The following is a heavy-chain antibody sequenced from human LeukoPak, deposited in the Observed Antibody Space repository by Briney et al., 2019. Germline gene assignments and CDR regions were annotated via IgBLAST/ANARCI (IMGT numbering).Heavy chain of an antibody. V-gene: IGHV1-58*02. D-gene: IGHD4/OR15-4a*01. CDR2: VVFGSGNT. CDR3: ARDKVDEDELTLLGDFDY. J-gene: IGHJ4*02. Sequence: SVKASCKASGFTFTRSAMQWVRQARGQRLEWIGWVVFGSGNTNYAQNFQERVTITTDTSTSTAYMELRSVRSDDTAVYYCARDKVDEDELTLLGDFDYWGQGPLVTVSS. CDR1: GFTFTRSA.